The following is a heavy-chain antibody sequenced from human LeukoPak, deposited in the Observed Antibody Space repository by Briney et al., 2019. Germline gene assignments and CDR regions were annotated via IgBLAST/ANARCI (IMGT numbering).Heavy chain of an antibody. CDR1: GYSISRGYY. CDR2: IYHYAIP. CDR3: ARGVVVISSGDY. Sequence: SETLSLTCAVSGYSISRGYYWGWIRQPPGKGLEWIGSIYHYAIPSYCTALTTPVTISVETSKNQFSLKLSSVTAADTAVYYSARGVVVISSGDYWGQETLVTVSS. V-gene: IGHV4-38-2*01. D-gene: IGHD3-22*01. J-gene: IGHJ4*02.